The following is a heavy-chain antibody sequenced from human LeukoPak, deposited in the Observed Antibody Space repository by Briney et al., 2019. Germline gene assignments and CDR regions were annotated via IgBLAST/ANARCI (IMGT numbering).Heavy chain of an antibody. D-gene: IGHD3-22*01. CDR1: GFNFSHSW. Sequence: GGSLRLSCAASGFNFSHSWMSWVRQAPGKGLEWVANIRQDGSEKFHVKSVRGRFTISRDNAKSSLYLQMNSLRVEDTAVYYCARDHAEYSYDSSGYCDYWGQGTLVTVSS. CDR2: IRQDGSEK. CDR3: ARDHAEYSYDSSGYCDY. J-gene: IGHJ4*02. V-gene: IGHV3-7*01.